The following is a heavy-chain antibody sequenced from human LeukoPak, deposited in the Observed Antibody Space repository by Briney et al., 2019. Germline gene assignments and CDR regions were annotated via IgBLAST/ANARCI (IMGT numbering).Heavy chain of an antibody. CDR2: ISGYNGNT. D-gene: IGHD3-16*01. V-gene: IGHV1-18*01. J-gene: IGHJ4*02. Sequence: ASVKVSCKASGYTFTNYGISWARQAPGQGLEWMGWISGYNGNTNYAQKFQGRVTMTTGTSTTTAFMELRSLRSDDTAVYYCARDWGQTDSPLDYWGQGTLVTVSS. CDR1: GYTFTNYG. CDR3: ARDWGQTDSPLDY.